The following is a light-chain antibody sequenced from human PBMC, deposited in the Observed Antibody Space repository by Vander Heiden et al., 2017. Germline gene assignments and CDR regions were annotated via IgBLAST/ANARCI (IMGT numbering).Light chain of an antibody. CDR2: RAS. J-gene: IGKJ3*01. CDR3: QQYDDWPGFT. V-gene: IGKV3-15*01. CDR1: QSVRNN. Sequence: EIVITQSPGTLSVSPGASATLSCRASQSVRNNLAWYQQRPGQAPRLLIYRASTRATGIPARFSGSGSGTEFTLSISSLQSEDFAVYYCQQYDDWPGFTFGPGTTVDIK.